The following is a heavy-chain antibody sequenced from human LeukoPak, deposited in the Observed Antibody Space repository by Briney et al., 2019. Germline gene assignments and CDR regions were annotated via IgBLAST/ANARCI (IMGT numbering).Heavy chain of an antibody. Sequence: SETLSLTCAVYGGSFSGYYWSWIRQPPGTGLEWIGEINHSGSTNYNPSLKSRVTISVDTSKNQFSLKLSSVTAADTAVYYCARGGYSYGDFDYWGQGTLVTVSS. V-gene: IGHV4-34*01. J-gene: IGHJ4*02. CDR2: INHSGST. D-gene: IGHD5-18*01. CDR1: GGSFSGYY. CDR3: ARGGYSYGDFDY.